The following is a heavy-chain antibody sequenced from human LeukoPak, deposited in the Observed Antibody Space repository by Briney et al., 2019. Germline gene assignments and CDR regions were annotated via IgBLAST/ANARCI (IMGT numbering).Heavy chain of an antibody. Sequence: GASVKVSCKASGGTFSSYAISWVRQAPGQGLEWMEGIIPIFGTANYAQKFQGRVTITADESTSTAYMELSSLRSEDTAVYYCARGDSGSYLTDYWGQGTLVAVSS. CDR2: IIPIFGTA. V-gene: IGHV1-69*13. CDR1: GGTFSSYA. CDR3: ARGDSGSYLTDY. J-gene: IGHJ4*02. D-gene: IGHD1-26*01.